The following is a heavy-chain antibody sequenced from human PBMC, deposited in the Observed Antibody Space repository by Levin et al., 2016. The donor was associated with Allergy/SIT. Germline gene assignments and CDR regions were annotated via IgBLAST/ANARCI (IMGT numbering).Heavy chain of an antibody. D-gene: IGHD3/OR15-3a*01. CDR1: GFPFINAW. Sequence: GESLKISCAASGFPFINAWMSWVRQVPGKGLEWLARIQRMTEGGTTDYAASVKGRFTISRDDSKDTLYLQMNSLKSEDTGVYYCKTADAGDWGDYWGRGTLVTVSS. CDR3: KTADAGDWGDY. CDR2: IQRMTEGGTT. V-gene: IGHV3-15*01. J-gene: IGHJ4*02.